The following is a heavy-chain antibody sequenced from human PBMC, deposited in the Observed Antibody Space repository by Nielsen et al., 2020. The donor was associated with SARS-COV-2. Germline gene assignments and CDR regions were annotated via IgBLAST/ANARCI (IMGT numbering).Heavy chain of an antibody. Sequence: ASVKVSCKASGYTFTSYYMHWVRQAPGQGLEWMGIINPSGGSTSYAQKLQGRVTMTTDTSTSTAYMELRSLRSDDTAVYYCARPTPYYFDYWGQGTLVTVSS. CDR1: GYTFTSYY. CDR2: INPSGGST. V-gene: IGHV1-46*01. CDR3: ARPTPYYFDY. J-gene: IGHJ4*02.